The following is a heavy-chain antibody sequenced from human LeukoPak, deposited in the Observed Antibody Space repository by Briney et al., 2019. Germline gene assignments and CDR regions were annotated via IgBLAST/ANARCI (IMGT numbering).Heavy chain of an antibody. V-gene: IGHV5-10-1*01. J-gene: IGHJ4*02. CDR2: IDPGDSRV. Sequence: GESLKISCKGSEYYFTSYWIVWVRQMPGKDLEWMGRIDPGDSRVKYSPSFQGHVTMSVDKSINTAYLQWSSLKASDTAIYYCAYYYYGSRYFDYWGQGARVTVSS. D-gene: IGHD3-10*01. CDR1: EYYFTSYW. CDR3: AYYYYGSRYFDY.